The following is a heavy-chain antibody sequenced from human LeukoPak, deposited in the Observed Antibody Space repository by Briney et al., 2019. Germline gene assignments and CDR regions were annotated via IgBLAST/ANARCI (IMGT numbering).Heavy chain of an antibody. CDR2: ISSSGST. J-gene: IGHJ5*02. CDR1: GDSISSGDYY. Sequence: SQTLSLTCTVSGDSISSGDYYWSWIRQPAGKGLEWIGRISSSGSTNYNPSLKSRVTISVDTSKNQFSLKLSSVTAADTAVYYCARGGRIQLWFRWFDPWGQGTLVTVSS. CDR3: ARGGRIQLWFRWFDP. D-gene: IGHD5-18*01. V-gene: IGHV4-61*02.